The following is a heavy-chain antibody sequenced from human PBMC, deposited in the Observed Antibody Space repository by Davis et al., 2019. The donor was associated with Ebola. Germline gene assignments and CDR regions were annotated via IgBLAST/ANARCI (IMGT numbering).Heavy chain of an antibody. V-gene: IGHV3-30*18. CDR3: AKDSRTFLPDAFDI. J-gene: IGHJ3*02. D-gene: IGHD3-16*01. Sequence: GGSLRLSCAASGFTFSHYGMHWVRQAPGQGLEWVAGLSYEGRNKFYADSVEGRFTISRDNSENTLYLQMNSLRSEDTAVYYCAKDSRTFLPDAFDIWGQGTMVTVSS. CDR2: LSYEGRNK. CDR1: GFTFSHYG.